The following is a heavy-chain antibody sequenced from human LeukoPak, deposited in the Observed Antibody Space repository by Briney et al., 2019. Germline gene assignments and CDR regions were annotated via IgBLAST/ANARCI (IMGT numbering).Heavy chain of an antibody. Sequence: GGSLRLSCAASAFTFSSYSMNWVRQAPGKGLEWVSSISSSSSYIYYADSVKGRFTISRDNAKNSLYLQMNSLRAEDTAVYYCAREYSSSRAFDYWGQGTLVTVSS. J-gene: IGHJ4*02. V-gene: IGHV3-21*01. CDR2: ISSSSSYI. D-gene: IGHD6-6*01. CDR3: AREYSSSRAFDY. CDR1: AFTFSSYS.